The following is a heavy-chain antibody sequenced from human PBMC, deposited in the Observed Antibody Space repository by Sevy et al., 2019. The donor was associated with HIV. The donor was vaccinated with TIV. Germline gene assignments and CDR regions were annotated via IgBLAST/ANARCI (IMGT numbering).Heavy chain of an antibody. J-gene: IGHJ4*02. Sequence: GGSLRLSCAASIFTFSDYYMTWIRQAPGKELECVSHISSGGSHIHYADSVKGRFTISRDNAKKSLYLQMNSLTAEDTAVYYCARVRYNYGSYYLDYWGQGTLVTVSS. CDR3: ARVRYNYGSYYLDY. V-gene: IGHV3-11*01. D-gene: IGHD5-18*01. CDR2: ISSGGSHI. CDR1: IFTFSDYY.